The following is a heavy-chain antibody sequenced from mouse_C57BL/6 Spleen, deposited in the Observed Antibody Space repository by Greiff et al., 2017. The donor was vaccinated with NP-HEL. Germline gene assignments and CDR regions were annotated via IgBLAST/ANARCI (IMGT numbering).Heavy chain of an antibody. D-gene: IGHD1-1*01. CDR1: GYTFTSYW. V-gene: IGHV1-52*01. CDR2: IDPSDSET. Sequence: QVHVKQPGAELVRPGSSVKLSCKASGYTFTSYWMHWVKQRPIQGLEWIGNIDPSDSETHYNQKFKDKATLTVDKSSSTAYMQLSSLTSEDSAVYYCARENYYGSRLFAYWGQGTLVTVSA. J-gene: IGHJ3*01. CDR3: ARENYYGSRLFAY.